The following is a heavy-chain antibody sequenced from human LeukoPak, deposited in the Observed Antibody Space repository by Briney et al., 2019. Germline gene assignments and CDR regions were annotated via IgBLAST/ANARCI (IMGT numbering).Heavy chain of an antibody. CDR3: AREPYSGTFYGWFDP. J-gene: IGHJ5*02. Sequence: GGSLRVSCAASGFTFSSYWMSWVRQAPGKGLEWVANIKQDGSEEYYMDSVKGRFTISRDNAQNSLYLQMNSLRAEDTAVYYCAREPYSGTFYGWFDPWGQGTLVTVSS. D-gene: IGHD1-26*01. CDR2: IKQDGSEE. V-gene: IGHV3-7*01. CDR1: GFTFSSYW.